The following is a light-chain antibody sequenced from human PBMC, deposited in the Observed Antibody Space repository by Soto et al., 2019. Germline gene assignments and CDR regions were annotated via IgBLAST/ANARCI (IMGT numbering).Light chain of an antibody. CDR3: MQAPHSSPST. CDR2: KVS. Sequence: DIVLTQTPLSAPVTLGQPASISCRSSQSLVHSDGNTYLSWFHQSPGQPPRLLIDKVSNRFSGVPDRFSGRGAGTEFTLKISRVEAEDVGIYFCMQAPHSSPSTFGQGTKLEIK. CDR1: QSLVHSDGNTY. V-gene: IGKV2-24*01. J-gene: IGKJ2*01.